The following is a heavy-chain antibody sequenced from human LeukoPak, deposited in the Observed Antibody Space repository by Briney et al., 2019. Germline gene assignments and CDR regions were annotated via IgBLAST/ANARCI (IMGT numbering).Heavy chain of an antibody. J-gene: IGHJ3*02. V-gene: IGHV1-2*02. D-gene: IGHD2-15*01. Sequence: ASVKVSCKASGYTFTGYYMHWVRQAPGQGLEWMGWINPNSGGTNYAQKFQGRVTMTRDTSISTAYMELSRLRSDDTAVYYCARVGRYCSGGSCYLDAFDIWGQGTMVTVSS. CDR3: ARVGRYCSGGSCYLDAFDI. CDR1: GYTFTGYY. CDR2: INPNSGGT.